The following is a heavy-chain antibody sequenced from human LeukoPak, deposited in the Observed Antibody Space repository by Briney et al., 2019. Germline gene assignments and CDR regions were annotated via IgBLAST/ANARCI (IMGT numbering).Heavy chain of an antibody. V-gene: IGHV1-69*06. Sequence: SVKVSCKASGGIFSSYAISWVRQAPGQGLEWMGGIIPIFGTANYAQKFQGRVTITADKSTSTAYMELSSLRSEDTAVYYCASNVDTAMVTRGRFDYWGQGTLVTVSS. CDR3: ASNVDTAMVTRGRFDY. CDR2: IIPIFGTA. D-gene: IGHD5-18*01. CDR1: GGIFSSYA. J-gene: IGHJ4*02.